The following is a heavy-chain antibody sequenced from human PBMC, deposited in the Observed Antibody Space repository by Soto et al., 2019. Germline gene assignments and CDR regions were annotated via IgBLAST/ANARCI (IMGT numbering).Heavy chain of an antibody. Sequence: QVHLVQSGAEVKKPGASVKVSCQGSGYAFTTYGITWVRQAPGQGLEWMGWISAHNGTTNYAQKLQGRVNVTRDTSTSTAYMELRSLRYDDTAVYYCARGRYGDYWGQGALVTVSS. CDR2: ISAHNGTT. V-gene: IGHV1-18*01. J-gene: IGHJ4*02. CDR3: ARGRYGDY. CDR1: GYAFTTYG. D-gene: IGHD1-1*01.